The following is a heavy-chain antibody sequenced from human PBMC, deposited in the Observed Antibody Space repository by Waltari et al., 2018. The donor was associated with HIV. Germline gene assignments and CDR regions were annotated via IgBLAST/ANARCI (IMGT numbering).Heavy chain of an antibody. CDR3: ASLQGDYDSSGYLYYFDY. Sequence: QLQLQESGPGLVKPSETLSLTCTVSGGSISSSSYYWGWIRQPPGKGLDGFGSIYYSGSTYYTPALKSRVTISVDTSKNQFSLKLSSVTAADTAVYYCASLQGDYDSSGYLYYFDYWGQGTLVTVSS. CDR1: GGSISSSSYY. CDR2: IYYSGST. D-gene: IGHD3-22*01. J-gene: IGHJ4*02. V-gene: IGHV4-39*01.